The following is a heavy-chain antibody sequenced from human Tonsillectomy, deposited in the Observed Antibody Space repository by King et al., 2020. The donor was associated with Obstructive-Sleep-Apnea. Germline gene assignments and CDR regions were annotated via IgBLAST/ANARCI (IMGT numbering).Heavy chain of an antibody. V-gene: IGHV1-69*01. CDR1: GGTFSSYA. J-gene: IGHJ4*02. D-gene: IGHD1-26*01. CDR3: ARDNEREGRRFDY. CDR2: IIPIFGTA. Sequence: VQLVESGAEVKKPGSSVKVSCKASGGTFSSYAISWVRQAPGQGLEWVGGIIPIFGTANYAQKFQGRVTITADESTSTAYMELSSLRSEDTAVYYCARDNEREGRRFDYWGQGTLVTVSS.